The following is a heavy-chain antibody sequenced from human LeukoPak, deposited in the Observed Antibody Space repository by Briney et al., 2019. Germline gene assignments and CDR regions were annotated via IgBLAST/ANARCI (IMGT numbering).Heavy chain of an antibody. Sequence: GGSLRLSCAASGFTFSSYSMNWVRQAPGKGLEWVSSISSSSSSYIYYADSVKGRFTISRDNAKNSLYLQMNSLRAEDTTVYYCARETRYYYYMDVWGKGTTVTVSS. CDR1: GFTFSSYS. CDR3: ARETRYYYYMDV. V-gene: IGHV3-21*01. J-gene: IGHJ6*03. CDR2: ISSSSSSYI.